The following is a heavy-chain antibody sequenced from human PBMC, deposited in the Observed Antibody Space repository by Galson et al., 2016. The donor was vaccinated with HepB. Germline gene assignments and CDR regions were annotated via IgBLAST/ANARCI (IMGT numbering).Heavy chain of an antibody. Sequence: PALVKPTQTLTLTCNFSGLSLSTSGVGVGWIRQPPGKALEWLALIYWDDDKRYSTSLKSRLTITKCTSKNQVSLTMTNMDPVDTTTYYCAHSPYGYYKFDFWGQGTLVTVSS. CDR2: IYWDDDK. CDR3: AHSPYGYYKFDF. J-gene: IGHJ4*02. CDR1: GLSLSTSGVG. V-gene: IGHV2-5*02. D-gene: IGHD4-17*01.